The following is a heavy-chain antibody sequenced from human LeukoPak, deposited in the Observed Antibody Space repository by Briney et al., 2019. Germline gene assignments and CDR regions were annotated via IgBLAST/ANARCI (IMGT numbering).Heavy chain of an antibody. J-gene: IGHJ3*02. CDR2: INPNSGGT. CDR3: ARERDPEAFDI. V-gene: IGHV1-2*02. Sequence: ASVKVSCKASGYTFTGYYMHWVRQAPGQGLEWMGWINPNSGGTNYAQKFQGRVTMTRDTSISTAYMELRSLRSDDTAVYYCARERDPEAFDIWGQGTMVTVSS. CDR1: GYTFTGYY.